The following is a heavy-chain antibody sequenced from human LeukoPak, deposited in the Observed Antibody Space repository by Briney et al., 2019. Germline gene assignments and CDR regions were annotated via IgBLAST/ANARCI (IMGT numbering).Heavy chain of an antibody. D-gene: IGHD1-1*01. V-gene: IGHV4-39*07. CDR1: GGSISSSSYY. CDR2: IYYSGST. Sequence: SETLSLTCTVSGGSISSSSYYWGWIRQPPGKGLEWIGSIYYSGSTYYNPSLKSRVTISVDTSKNQFSLKLSSVTAADTAVYYCARLLRRLYYFDYWGQGTLVTVSS. J-gene: IGHJ4*02. CDR3: ARLLRRLYYFDY.